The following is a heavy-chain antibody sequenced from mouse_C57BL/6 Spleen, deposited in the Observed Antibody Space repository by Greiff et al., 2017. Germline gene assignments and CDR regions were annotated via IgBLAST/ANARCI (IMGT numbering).Heavy chain of an antibody. CDR3: ARSYNGSRYGRDFDY. CDR2: IYPGSGNT. CDR1: GYSFTSYY. D-gene: IGHD1-1*01. V-gene: IGHV1-66*01. Sequence: VQLRQSGPELVKPGASVKISCKASGYSFTSYYIHWVKQRPGQGLEWIGWIYPGSGNTKYNEKFKGKATLTADTASSTAYMQLSSLTSEDSAVYYCARSYNGSRYGRDFDYWGQGTTLTVSS. J-gene: IGHJ2*01.